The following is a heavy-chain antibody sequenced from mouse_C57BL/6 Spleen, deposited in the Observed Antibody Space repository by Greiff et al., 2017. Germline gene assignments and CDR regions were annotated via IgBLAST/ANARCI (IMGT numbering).Heavy chain of an antibody. CDR1: GFTFSDYG. V-gene: IGHV5-17*01. CDR3: ARDDGYPFFYAMDY. CDR2: ISSGSSTI. D-gene: IGHD2-3*01. Sequence: EVNVVESGGGLVKPGGSLKLSCAASGFTFSDYGMHWVRQAPEKGLEWVAYISSGSSTIYYADTVKGRFTISRDNAKNTLFLQMTSLRSEDTAMYYCARDDGYPFFYAMDYWGQGTSVTVSS. J-gene: IGHJ4*01.